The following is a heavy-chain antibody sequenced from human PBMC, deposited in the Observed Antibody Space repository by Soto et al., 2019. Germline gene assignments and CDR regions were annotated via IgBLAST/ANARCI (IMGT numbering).Heavy chain of an antibody. Sequence: SETLSLTCTVSGGSISSYHWSWIRQPPGKGLEWIGYIYYSGSTNYNPSLKSRVTISVDTSKNQFSLKLSSVTAADTAVYYCAREQGYSGYGSYGMDVWGQGTTVTVSS. CDR1: GGSISSYH. D-gene: IGHD5-12*01. CDR2: IYYSGST. CDR3: AREQGYSGYGSYGMDV. J-gene: IGHJ6*02. V-gene: IGHV4-59*01.